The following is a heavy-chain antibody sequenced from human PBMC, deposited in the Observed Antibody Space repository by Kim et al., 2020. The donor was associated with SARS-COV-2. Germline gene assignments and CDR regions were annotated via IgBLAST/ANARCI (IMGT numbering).Heavy chain of an antibody. J-gene: IGHJ4*02. CDR3: ARRYCTDGVCYFFDY. CDR2: ISGSGDYI. CDR1: GFTFSSHA. V-gene: IGHV3-23*01. D-gene: IGHD2-8*01. Sequence: GGSLRLSCAASGFTFSSHAMTWVRQAPGKGLEWVSTISGSGDYINYADSVKGRFTISRDNSKNTLFLQMISLRAEDTXVSFCARRYCTDGVCYFFDYWGQGTLVTVSS.